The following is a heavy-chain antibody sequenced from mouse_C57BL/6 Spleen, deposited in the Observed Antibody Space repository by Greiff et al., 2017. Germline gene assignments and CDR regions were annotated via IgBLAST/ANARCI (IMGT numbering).Heavy chain of an antibody. CDR2: INPNNGGT. V-gene: IGHV1-22*01. Sequence: EVQLQQSGPELVKPGASVKMSCKASGYTFTDYNMHWVKQSHGKSLEWIGYINPNNGGTSYNQKFKGKATLTVNKSSSTAYMELRSLTSEDSAVYYCARSGTTVVANYYAMDYWGQGTSVTVSS. D-gene: IGHD1-1*01. J-gene: IGHJ4*01. CDR3: ARSGTTVVANYYAMDY. CDR1: GYTFTDYN.